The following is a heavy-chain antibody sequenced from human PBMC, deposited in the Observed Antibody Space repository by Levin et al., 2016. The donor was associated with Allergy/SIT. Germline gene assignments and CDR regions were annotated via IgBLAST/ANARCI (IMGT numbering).Heavy chain of an antibody. CDR3: ARDYCGGDCYSWFRGAFDI. CDR2: IYYSGST. Sequence: WIRQPPGKGLEWIGYIYYSGSTNYNPSLKSRVTISVDTSKNQFSLKLSSVTAADTAVYYCARDYCGGDCYSWFRGAFDIWGQGTMVTVSS. V-gene: IGHV4-59*01. D-gene: IGHD2-21*01. J-gene: IGHJ3*02.